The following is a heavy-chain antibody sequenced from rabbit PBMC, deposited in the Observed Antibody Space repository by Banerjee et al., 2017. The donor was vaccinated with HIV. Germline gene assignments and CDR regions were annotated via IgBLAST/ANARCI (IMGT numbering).Heavy chain of an antibody. CDR3: ARGSYLGGSDYGAATYFKL. V-gene: IGHV1S40*01. Sequence: QSLEESGGDLVKPGASLTLTCTASGIDFSSYYYMCWFRQAPGMGLEWIACIYAGSSDNTYYATWAKGRFTISKTSSTTVTLQMTSLTAADTATYFCARGSYLGGSDYGAATYFKLWGPGTLVTVS. J-gene: IGHJ4*01. D-gene: IGHD6-1*01. CDR2: IYAGSSDNT. CDR1: GIDFSSYYY.